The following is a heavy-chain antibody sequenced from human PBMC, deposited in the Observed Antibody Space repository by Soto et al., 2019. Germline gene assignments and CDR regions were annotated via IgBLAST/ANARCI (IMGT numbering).Heavy chain of an antibody. V-gene: IGHV3-23*01. CDR3: AKLPSGYYLVYFDY. CDR1: GFTFSSYA. J-gene: IGHJ4*02. CDR2: ISDDGRGT. D-gene: IGHD3-22*01. Sequence: GGSLRLSCAASGFTFSSYAMTWVRQAPGKGLEWVSTISDDGRGTFYADSVRGRFTVSRDNSKNTLHLQMSSLRAEDTAVYYCAKLPSGYYLVYFDYWGQGTLVTVSS.